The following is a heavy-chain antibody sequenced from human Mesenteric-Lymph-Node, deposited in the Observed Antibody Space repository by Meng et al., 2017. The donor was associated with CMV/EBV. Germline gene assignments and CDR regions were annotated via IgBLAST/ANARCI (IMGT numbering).Heavy chain of an antibody. J-gene: IGHJ3*01. CDR3: VRDDASGGTSGFDAFDV. D-gene: IGHD4-23*01. Sequence: GESLKISCAASGFTFSTYEMNWVRQAPGKGLEWVSYISGSGSPIYYADSVKGRFTISRDNARNSLYLQMSSLRAEDTAVYYCVRDDASGGTSGFDAFDVWGQGTMVTVSS. V-gene: IGHV3-48*03. CDR1: GFTFSTYE. CDR2: ISGSGSPI.